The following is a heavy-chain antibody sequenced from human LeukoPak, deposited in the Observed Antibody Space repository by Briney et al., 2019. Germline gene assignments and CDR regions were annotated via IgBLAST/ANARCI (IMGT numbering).Heavy chain of an antibody. CDR2: INPNSGGT. D-gene: IGHD6-19*01. J-gene: IGHJ6*02. CDR1: GYTFTGYY. Sequence: ASVKVSCKASGYTFTGYYMHWVRQAPGQGLEWMGWINPNSGGTNYAQKFQGRVTMTRDTSISTAYMELSRLRSDDTAVYYCARAPPAGYSSGWYRIYYYYGMDVWGQGTTVTVSS. CDR3: ARAPPAGYSSGWYRIYYYYGMDV. V-gene: IGHV1-2*02.